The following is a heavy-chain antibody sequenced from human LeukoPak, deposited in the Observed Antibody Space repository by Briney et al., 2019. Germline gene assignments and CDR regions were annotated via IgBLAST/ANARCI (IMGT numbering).Heavy chain of an antibody. Sequence: PSETLSLTCTVSGGSISSYYWSWIRQPPGKGLEWIGYIYYSGSTNYNPSLKSRVAISVDTSKNQFSLKLSSVTAADTAVYYCARGSERAWSPPDYWGQGTLVTVSS. D-gene: IGHD2-15*01. CDR1: GGSISSYY. V-gene: IGHV4-59*12. J-gene: IGHJ4*02. CDR3: ARGSERAWSPPDY. CDR2: IYYSGST.